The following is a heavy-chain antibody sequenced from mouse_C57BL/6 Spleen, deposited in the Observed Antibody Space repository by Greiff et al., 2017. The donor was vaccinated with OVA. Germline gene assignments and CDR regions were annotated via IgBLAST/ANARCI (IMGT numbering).Heavy chain of an antibody. V-gene: IGHV1-52*01. J-gene: IGHJ1*03. CDR3: ARISGSQYWYFDV. D-gene: IGHD1-1*01. CDR1: GYTFTSYW. CDR2: IDPSDSET. Sequence: QVQLKQSGAELVRPGSSVKLSCKASGYTFTSYWMHWVKQRPIQGLEWIGNIDPSDSETHYNQKFKDKATLTVDKSSSTAYMQLSSLTSEDSAVYYCARISGSQYWYFDVWGTGTTVTVSS.